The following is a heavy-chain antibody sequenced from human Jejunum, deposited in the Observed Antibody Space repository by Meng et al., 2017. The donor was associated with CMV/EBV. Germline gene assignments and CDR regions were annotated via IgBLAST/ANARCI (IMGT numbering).Heavy chain of an antibody. D-gene: IGHD2/OR15-2a*01. Sequence: CAASGFVFRTYAMHWVRQVPGKGLERVALISYDGTKKFYADSVKGRFTISRDNSKNILYLQMNSLRIEDTALFYCASTSEGSFNYWGQGTLVTVSS. CDR3: ASTSEGSFNY. CDR2: ISYDGTKK. J-gene: IGHJ4*02. V-gene: IGHV3-30-3*01. CDR1: GFVFRTYA.